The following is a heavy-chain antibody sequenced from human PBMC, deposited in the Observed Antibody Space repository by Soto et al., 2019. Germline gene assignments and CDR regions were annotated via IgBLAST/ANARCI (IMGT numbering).Heavy chain of an antibody. CDR2: IYYSGST. J-gene: IGHJ5*02. CDR3: ARALANYYDSSGYLRNWFDP. D-gene: IGHD3-22*01. Sequence: PSETLSLTCTVSGGSISSYYWSWIRQPPGKGLEWIGYIYYSGSTNYNPSLKSRVTISVDTSKNQFSLKLSSVTAADTAVYYCARALANYYDSSGYLRNWFDPWGQGTLVTVSS. V-gene: IGHV4-59*01. CDR1: GGSISSYY.